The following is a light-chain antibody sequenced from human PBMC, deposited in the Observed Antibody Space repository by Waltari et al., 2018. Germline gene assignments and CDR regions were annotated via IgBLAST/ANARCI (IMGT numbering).Light chain of an antibody. CDR2: AAS. J-gene: IGKJ3*01. CDR3: QQSYSTPLT. CDR1: QSISSY. V-gene: IGKV1-39*01. Sequence: DIQMTQSPSSLSASVGDRVTITCRASQSISSYLNWYQQKPGKAPKLLIYAASSLQGGVPSRFSGSGSGTDFTLTISSLQPEDFATDYCQQSYSTPLTFGPGTKVEIK.